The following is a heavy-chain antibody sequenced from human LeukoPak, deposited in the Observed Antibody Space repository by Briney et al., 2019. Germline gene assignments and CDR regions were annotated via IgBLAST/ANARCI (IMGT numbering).Heavy chain of an antibody. V-gene: IGHV4-61*02. J-gene: IGHJ3*02. CDR3: ARDLYYYDSSGYYLWGFDI. D-gene: IGHD3-22*01. CDR1: GGSLSSGSYY. Sequence: SETLSLTCTVSGGSLSSGSYYWSWIRQPAGTGLEWIGRIYTSGSTNYNPSLKSRVTISVDTSKNQFSLKLSSVTAADTAVYYCARDLYYYDSSGYYLWGFDIWGQGTMVTVSS. CDR2: IYTSGST.